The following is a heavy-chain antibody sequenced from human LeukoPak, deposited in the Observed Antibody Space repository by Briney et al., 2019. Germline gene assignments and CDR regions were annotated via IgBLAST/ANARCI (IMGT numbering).Heavy chain of an antibody. D-gene: IGHD3-10*01. CDR3: TRDQYGSGSLDY. CDR2: INPNSGGT. V-gene: IGHV1-2*02. CDR1: GYTFTGYY. J-gene: IGHJ4*02. Sequence: ASVKVSCKASGYTFTGYYMHWVRQAPGQGLEWMGWINPNSGGTNYAQKFQGRVTMTRDTSISTAYMELSRLRSDDTAVYYCTRDQYGSGSLDYWGQGTLVTVSS.